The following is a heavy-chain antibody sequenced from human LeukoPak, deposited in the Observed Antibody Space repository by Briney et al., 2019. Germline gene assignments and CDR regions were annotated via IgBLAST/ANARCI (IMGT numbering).Heavy chain of an antibody. CDR1: GFTFSSYA. D-gene: IGHD6-13*01. Sequence: PGGSLRLSCAASGFTFSSYAIHWVRQAPGKGLEWVAVISYDGRNKYYADSLKGRFTISRDNSKNTLYLQMNSLRPEDTAVYYCAREGIAAAGGVFDIWGQRTMVTVSS. J-gene: IGHJ3*02. CDR2: ISYDGRNK. CDR3: AREGIAAAGGVFDI. V-gene: IGHV3-30*01.